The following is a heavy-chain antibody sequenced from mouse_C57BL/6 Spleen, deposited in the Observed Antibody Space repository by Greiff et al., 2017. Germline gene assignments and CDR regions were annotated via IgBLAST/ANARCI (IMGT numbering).Heavy chain of an antibody. CDR2: IDPEPGGT. Sequence: QVQLQQSGAELVRPGASVTLSCKASGYTFTDYEMHWVKQTPVHGLEWIGAIDPEPGGTAYNQKFKGKAILTADKSSSTAYVELRSLTSEDSAGYYCTGSGVRRSLYYYAMDYWGQGTSVTVSS. V-gene: IGHV1-15*01. CDR1: GYTFTDYE. CDR3: TGSGVRRSLYYYAMDY. J-gene: IGHJ4*01. D-gene: IGHD2-14*01.